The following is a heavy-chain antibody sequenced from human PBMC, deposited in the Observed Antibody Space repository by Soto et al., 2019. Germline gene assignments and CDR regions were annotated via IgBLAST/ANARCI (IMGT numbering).Heavy chain of an antibody. D-gene: IGHD6-6*01. J-gene: IGHJ3*02. CDR3: ARLRSIAARAFDI. CDR2: INAGNGNT. V-gene: IGHV1-3*01. Sequence: QVQLVQSGAEVKKPGASVKVSCKASGYTFTSYAMHWVRQAPGQRLEWMGWINAGNGNTKYSQKFQGRVTITRDTSASTAYMEMSSLRSEDTAVYYCARLRSIAARAFDIWGQGTMVTVSS. CDR1: GYTFTSYA.